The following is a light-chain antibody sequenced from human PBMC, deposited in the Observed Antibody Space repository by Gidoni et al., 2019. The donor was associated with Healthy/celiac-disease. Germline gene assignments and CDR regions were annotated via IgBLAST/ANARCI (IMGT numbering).Light chain of an antibody. CDR1: TLGDKY. Sequence: SYELTQPPSVSVSPGQTASITCSGDTLGDKYACWYQQKPGQSPVLVIYQDSKRPSGIPERLSGSNSGNKATLTISGTQAMDEADYSCQAWDSSTVVFGGGTKLTVL. J-gene: IGLJ2*01. V-gene: IGLV3-1*01. CDR2: QDS. CDR3: QAWDSSTVV.